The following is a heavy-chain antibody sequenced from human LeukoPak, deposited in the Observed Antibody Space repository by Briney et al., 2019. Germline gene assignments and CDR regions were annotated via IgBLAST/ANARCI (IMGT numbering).Heavy chain of an antibody. CDR1: VFLFSKYW. Sequence: PGGALRLSCAASVFLFSKYWMTWVRQAPGKGLEGVAFIRYGGNNKYDADYVKGRFTISRDNSKNTLYLQMNSLRAEDTAVYYCAKGVWFGEKYCFDPWGQGTLVTVSS. V-gene: IGHV3-30*02. CDR2: IRYGGNNK. D-gene: IGHD3-10*01. J-gene: IGHJ5*02. CDR3: AKGVWFGEKYCFDP.